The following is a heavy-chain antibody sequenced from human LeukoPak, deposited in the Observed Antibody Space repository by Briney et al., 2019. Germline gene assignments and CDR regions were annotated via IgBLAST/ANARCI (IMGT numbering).Heavy chain of an antibody. D-gene: IGHD5-12*01. CDR1: GFTFNDYY. CDR2: TSSSSRST. CDR3: SGGYDSDYFFYYGMDV. V-gene: IGHV3-11*06. J-gene: IGHJ6*02. Sequence: GGSLRLSCAASGFTFNDYYMSWIRQAPGKGLEWVSYTSSSSRSTTYADSVKGRFTISRDNARNSLYLQMNSLRAEDTAVYYCSGGYDSDYFFYYGMDVWGQGTTVTVSS.